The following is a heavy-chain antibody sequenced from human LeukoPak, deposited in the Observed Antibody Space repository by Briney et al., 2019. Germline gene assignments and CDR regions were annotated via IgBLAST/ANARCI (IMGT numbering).Heavy chain of an antibody. D-gene: IGHD6-19*01. CDR2: ITGSGAFT. J-gene: IGHJ4*02. Sequence: GGSLRLSCAASGFTFITYSMTWVRQAPGRGLEWVSAITGSGAFTDYADSVKGRFTISRDNPKNTLYLQMNSLRAEDTAVYYCAKRSAESSGYFDYWGQGTLVTVAS. V-gene: IGHV3-23*01. CDR3: AKRSAESSGYFDY. CDR1: GFTFITYS.